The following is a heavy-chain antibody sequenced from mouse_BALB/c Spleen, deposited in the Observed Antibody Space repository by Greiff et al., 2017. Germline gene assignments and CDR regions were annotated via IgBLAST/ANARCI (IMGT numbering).Heavy chain of an antibody. CDR1: GYTFTSYT. CDR3: ARSVGRAMDY. CDR2: INPSSGYT. Sequence: VQLQQSAAELARPGASVKMSCKASGYTFTSYTMHWVKQRPGQGLEWIGYINPSSGYTEYNQKFKDKTTLTADKSSSTAYMQLSSLTSEDSAVYYCARSVGRAMDYWGQGTSVTVSS. D-gene: IGHD4-1*01. J-gene: IGHJ4*01. V-gene: IGHV1-4*02.